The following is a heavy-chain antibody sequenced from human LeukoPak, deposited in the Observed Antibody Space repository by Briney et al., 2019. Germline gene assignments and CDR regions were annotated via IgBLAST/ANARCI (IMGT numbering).Heavy chain of an antibody. V-gene: IGHV1-24*01. Sequence: ASVKVSCKVSGYTLTELSMHWVRQAPGKGLEWMGGFGPEDGETIYAQKFQGRVTMTEDTSTDTAYMELSSLRSEDTAVYYCATEISSIKKYSGSHPRDYWGQGTLVTVSS. D-gene: IGHD1-26*01. CDR3: ATEISSIKKYSGSHPRDY. CDR1: GYTLTELS. CDR2: FGPEDGET. J-gene: IGHJ4*02.